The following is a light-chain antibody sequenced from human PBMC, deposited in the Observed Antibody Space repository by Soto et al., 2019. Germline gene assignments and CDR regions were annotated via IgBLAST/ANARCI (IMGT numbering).Light chain of an antibody. CDR2: EVS. CDR1: SSDIGGYNY. J-gene: IGLJ1*01. V-gene: IGLV2-14*01. Sequence: QSALTQPASVSGSPGQSITFSCTGTSSDIGGYNYVSWYQQHPGKAPKLMIYEVSNRPSGVSDRFSGSKSGNTASLTISGLQGEDEADYYCTSYTSRTTNYVFGTGTKLTVL. CDR3: TSYTSRTTNYV.